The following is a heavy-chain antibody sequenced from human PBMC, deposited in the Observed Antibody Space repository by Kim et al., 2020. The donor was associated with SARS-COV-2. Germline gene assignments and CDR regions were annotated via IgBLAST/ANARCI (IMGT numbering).Heavy chain of an antibody. Sequence: ATAYAASVKGRFTMSRDDSKNTAYLQMNSLKAEDTAVYYCTRLRVWYFDYWGQGTLVTVSS. CDR2: AT. J-gene: IGHJ4*02. CDR3: TRLRVWYFDY. D-gene: IGHD2-21*01. V-gene: IGHV3-73*01.